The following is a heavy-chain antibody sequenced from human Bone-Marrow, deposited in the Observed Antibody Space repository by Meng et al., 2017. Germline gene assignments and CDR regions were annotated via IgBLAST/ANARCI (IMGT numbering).Heavy chain of an antibody. D-gene: IGHD1-26*01. Sequence: GESLKISCVASGFTFSSCGMAWVRQAPGKGLEWVSTINNDGDNRHYADSVKGRFTISRDNAKNSLYLQMNSLRADDTAVYYCARDRIVGATIDYWGQGTLVTVSS. CDR1: GFTFSSCG. V-gene: IGHV3-21*01. CDR2: INNDGDNR. CDR3: ARDRIVGATIDY. J-gene: IGHJ4*02.